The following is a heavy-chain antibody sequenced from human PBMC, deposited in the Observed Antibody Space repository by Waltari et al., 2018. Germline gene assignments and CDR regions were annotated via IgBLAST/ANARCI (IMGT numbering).Heavy chain of an antibody. J-gene: IGHJ4*02. Sequence: QVQLQQWGAGLLKPSETLSLTCAVYGGSFSGYYWSWIRQPPGKGLEWIGEINHRGSSNYTQTPKSRVTIAVDTSKNQFSLKLSSVTAADTAVYYWARSSSWYDTPFDYWGQGTLVTVSS. CDR2: INHRGSS. V-gene: IGHV4-34*01. CDR1: GGSFSGYY. CDR3: ARSSSWYDTPFDY. D-gene: IGHD6-13*01.